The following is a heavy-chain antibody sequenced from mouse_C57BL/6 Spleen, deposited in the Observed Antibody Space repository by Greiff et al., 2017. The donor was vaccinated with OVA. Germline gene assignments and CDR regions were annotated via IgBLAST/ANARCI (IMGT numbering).Heavy chain of an antibody. CDR3: ATITTVPYYYFDY. J-gene: IGHJ2*01. V-gene: IGHV1-63*01. D-gene: IGHD1-1*01. CDR1: GYTFTNYW. Sequence: QVQLQQSGAELVRPGTSVKMSCKASGYTFTNYWIGWAKKRPGHGLEWIGDIYPGGGYTNYNEKFKGKATLTADKSSSTAYMQFSSLTSEDSAIYYCATITTVPYYYFDYWGQGTTLTVSS. CDR2: IYPGGGYT.